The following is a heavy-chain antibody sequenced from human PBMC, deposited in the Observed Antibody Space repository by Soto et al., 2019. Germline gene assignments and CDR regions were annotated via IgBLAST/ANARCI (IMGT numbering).Heavy chain of an antibody. CDR2: ISWNSGSI. CDR1: GFTFDDYG. CDR3: AKDTGVVAAYYMDV. V-gene: IGHV3-9*01. D-gene: IGHD2-2*01. J-gene: IGHJ6*03. Sequence: GGSLRLSCAASGFTFDDYGMHWVRQAPGKGLEWVSGISWNSGSIGYADSVKGRFTISRDNAKNSLYLQMNSLRAEDTALYYCAKDTGVVAAYYMDVWGKGTTVTVSS.